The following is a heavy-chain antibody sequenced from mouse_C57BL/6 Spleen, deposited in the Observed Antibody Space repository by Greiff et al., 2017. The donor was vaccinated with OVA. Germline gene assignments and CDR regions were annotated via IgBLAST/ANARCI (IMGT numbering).Heavy chain of an antibody. V-gene: IGHV1-50*01. CDR3: AGTGNYFDY. D-gene: IGHD4-1*01. Sequence: QVQLKQPGAELVKPGASVKLSCKASGYTFTSYWMQWVKQRPGQGLEWIGEIDPSDSYTNYTQKFTGKATLTVDTSSSTAYMQLSSLTSEDATGYYCAGTGNYFDYWGQGTTLTVSS. CDR2: IDPSDSYT. CDR1: GYTFTSYW. J-gene: IGHJ2*01.